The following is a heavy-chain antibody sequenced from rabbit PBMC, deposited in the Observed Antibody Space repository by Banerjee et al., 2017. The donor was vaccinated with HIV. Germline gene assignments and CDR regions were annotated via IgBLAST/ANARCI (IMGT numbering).Heavy chain of an antibody. Sequence: QEQLEESGGDLVKPEGSLTLTCKASGFTISSGYYMCWVRQAPGKGLEWIGCIATGSGSTYYASWVNGRFTISRSTNLNTVDLKMTSLTAADTATYFCARDYVGGVDDGCAFNLWGPGTLVTVS. J-gene: IGHJ4*01. CDR3: ARDYVGGVDDGCAFNL. V-gene: IGHV1S43*01. D-gene: IGHD4-2*01. CDR2: IATGSGST. CDR1: GFTISSGYY.